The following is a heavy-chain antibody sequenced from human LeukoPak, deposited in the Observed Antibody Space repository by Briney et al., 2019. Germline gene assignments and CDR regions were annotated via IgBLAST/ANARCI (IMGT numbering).Heavy chain of an antibody. D-gene: IGHD3-9*01. J-gene: IGHJ6*02. CDR2: MNPNSGNT. CDR3: ARRGLRYFDWLSYYYYYGMDV. CDR1: GYTFSSHD. V-gene: IGHV1-8*01. Sequence: ASVKVSCKASGYTFSSHDINWVRQVPGHGLEWMGWMNPNSGNTGYAQKFQGRVTMTRNTSISTAYMELSSLRSEDTAVYYCARRGLRYFDWLSYYYYYGMDVWGQGTTVTVSS.